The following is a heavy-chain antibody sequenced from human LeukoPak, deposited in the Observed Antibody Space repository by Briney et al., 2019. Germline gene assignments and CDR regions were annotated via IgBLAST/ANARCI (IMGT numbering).Heavy chain of an antibody. CDR3: ARDNGDYTYYYYYMDV. CDR2: IYMSGST. J-gene: IGHJ6*03. V-gene: IGHV4-61*02. Sequence: SETLSLTCTVSGGSIRSGTDYWGWIRQPGGKGREWIVRIYMSGSTYYNPSFKSRVPMSVDPSKNQFSLKLSSVTAADTAVYYRARDNGDYTYYYYYMDVWGKGTTVTVSS. CDR1: GGSIRSGTDY. D-gene: IGHD4-17*01.